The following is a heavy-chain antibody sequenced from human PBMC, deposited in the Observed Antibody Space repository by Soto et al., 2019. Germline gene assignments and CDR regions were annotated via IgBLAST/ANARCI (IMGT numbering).Heavy chain of an antibody. CDR2: IYYSGST. Sequence: QVQLQESGPGLVKPSETLSLTCTVSGGSISTYYWSWIRQPPGKGLEWIGWIYYSGSTNYNPSLKVHLTISVDTSKNQSSLKLSSVASACAAVYSGARHVGEMDYWGQGTLVTVSS. V-gene: IGHV4-59*08. D-gene: IGHD1-26*01. CDR1: GGSISTYY. J-gene: IGHJ4*02. CDR3: ARHVGEMDY.